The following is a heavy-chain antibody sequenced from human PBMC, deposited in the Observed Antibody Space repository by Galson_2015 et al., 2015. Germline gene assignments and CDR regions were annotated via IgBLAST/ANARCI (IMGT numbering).Heavy chain of an antibody. CDR2: VYSGAAA. D-gene: IGHD3-16*01. Sequence: LSLTCSVSGGSISTYYWNWIRQPPGKGPEWIGEVYSGAAAIYNPSLRSRVTISLDTSNNQFSLNLTSVTAADAAVYYCARDLGVGARYFDLWGRGTQISVSS. V-gene: IGHV4-59*01. J-gene: IGHJ2*01. CDR3: ARDLGVGARYFDL. CDR1: GGSISTYY.